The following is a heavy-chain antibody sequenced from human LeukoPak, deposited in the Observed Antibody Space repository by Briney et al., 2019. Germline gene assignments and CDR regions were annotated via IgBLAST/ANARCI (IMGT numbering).Heavy chain of an antibody. Sequence: SCKSSGYTFNGYYMHWVRQAPGKGLEWVAFIRYDGSNKYYSDSVKGRFTISRDNSKNTLYLQMNSLRPEDTALYYCAKDPRDHSYGWSWRYFDYWGQGTLVTVS. D-gene: IGHD5-18*01. V-gene: IGHV3-30*02. J-gene: IGHJ4*02. CDR2: IRYDGSNK. CDR1: GYTFNGYY. CDR3: AKDPRDHSYGWSWRYFDY.